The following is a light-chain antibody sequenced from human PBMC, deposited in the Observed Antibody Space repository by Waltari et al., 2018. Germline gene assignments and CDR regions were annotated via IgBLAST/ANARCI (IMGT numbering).Light chain of an antibody. J-gene: IGKJ1*01. CDR3: QKYNIAPRT. CDR2: GAS. CDR1: QGVGHS. V-gene: IGKV1-27*01. Sequence: DIQLTQSPSSLSASAGDRVTITCRASQGVGHSVAWYQQKPGKPPTLLFYGASTLHSGVPSRFSGSGSETDFTLTISSLQPEDVATYYCQKYNIAPRTFGPGTKVEIK.